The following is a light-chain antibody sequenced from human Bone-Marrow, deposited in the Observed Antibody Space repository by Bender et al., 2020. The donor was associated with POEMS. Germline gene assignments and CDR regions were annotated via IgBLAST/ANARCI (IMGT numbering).Light chain of an antibody. Sequence: QSALTQPASVSGSPGQSIAISCTGTSSDVGGYDYVSWYQQYPGKAPKLMIYGYNNRPSGVPDRFSGSKSGTSASLAITGLQAEDEGDYYCQSYDSSLSGWVFGGGTKLTVL. CDR2: GYN. CDR3: QSYDSSLSGWV. J-gene: IGLJ3*02. V-gene: IGLV2-14*03. CDR1: SSDVGGYDY.